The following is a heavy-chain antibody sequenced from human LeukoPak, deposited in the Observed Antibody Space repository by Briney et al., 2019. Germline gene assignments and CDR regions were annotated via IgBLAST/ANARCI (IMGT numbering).Heavy chain of an antibody. CDR3: ARDRDTGRVGTTDFDY. D-gene: IGHD5-12*01. V-gene: IGHV3-11*04. CDR1: AFTFNDYY. CDR2: ISSIGSIT. Sequence: GGSLRLSCVASAFTFNDYYMSWIRQAPGKGLEWVSYISSIGSITHYGDSVKGRFTISRDNAKNSLYLQMNSLRAEDTAVYYCARDRDTGRVGTTDFDYWGQGTLVTVSS. J-gene: IGHJ4*02.